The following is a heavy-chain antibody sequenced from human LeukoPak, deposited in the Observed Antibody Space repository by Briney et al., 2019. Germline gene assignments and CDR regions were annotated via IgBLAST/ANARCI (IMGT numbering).Heavy chain of an antibody. Sequence: GGSLRLSCAASGFTYSTSWMSWVRQAPGKGLEWVANIKEDGSEKWYMDSVKGRFTISRDNAKNSLYLQMNSLRAEDTAVFYCAKGDYFDYWGQGTLVTVSS. D-gene: IGHD3-16*01. CDR3: AKGDYFDY. J-gene: IGHJ4*02. CDR1: GFTYSTSW. CDR2: IKEDGSEK. V-gene: IGHV3-7*01.